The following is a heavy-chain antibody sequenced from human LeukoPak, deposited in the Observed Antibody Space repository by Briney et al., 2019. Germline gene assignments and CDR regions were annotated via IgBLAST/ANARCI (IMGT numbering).Heavy chain of an antibody. Sequence: SETLSLTCTVSGGSISSRTYSWGWIRQPPGKGLEWIGSIYYSGNTYYNPSLKSRVTISVDTSKNQFSLKLSSVTAADTAVYYCSSGWYYFDYWGQGTLVTVSS. CDR2: IYYSGNT. J-gene: IGHJ4*02. CDR1: GGSISSRTYS. V-gene: IGHV4-39*07. CDR3: SSGWYYFDY. D-gene: IGHD6-19*01.